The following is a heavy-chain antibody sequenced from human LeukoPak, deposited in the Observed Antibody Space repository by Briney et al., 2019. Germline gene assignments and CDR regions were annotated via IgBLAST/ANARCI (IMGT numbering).Heavy chain of an antibody. CDR3: AKPLGYCSSTSCPFDY. CDR1: GLTFSSYW. CDR2: INSDGSTT. J-gene: IGHJ4*02. Sequence: PGGSLRLSCAASGLTFSSYWMHWVRQAPGKGLVWVSRINSDGSTTTYADSVKGRFTISRDNAKNTLYLQMNSLRAEDTAVYYCAKPLGYCSSTSCPFDYWGQGTLVTVSS. V-gene: IGHV3-74*01. D-gene: IGHD2-2*01.